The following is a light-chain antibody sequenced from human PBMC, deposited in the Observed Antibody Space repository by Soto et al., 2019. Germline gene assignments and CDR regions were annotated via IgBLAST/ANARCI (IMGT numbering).Light chain of an antibody. CDR1: QSVSSNY. CDR2: GAS. CDR3: QHFGSSPPWP. J-gene: IGKJ1*01. Sequence: EKVLTQFPGTLSLSPGERATLSCRASQSVSSNYLAWYQQKPGQAPRLLIYGASSRAAGIPDRFRGSGSGTDFTLTISRLEPEDFAVYYCQHFGSSPPWPFGQGTKVEMK. V-gene: IGKV3-20*01.